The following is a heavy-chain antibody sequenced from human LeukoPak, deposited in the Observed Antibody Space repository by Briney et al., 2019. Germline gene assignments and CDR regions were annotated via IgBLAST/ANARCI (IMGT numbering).Heavy chain of an antibody. CDR3: ARDSGYDYSFDY. J-gene: IGHJ4*02. D-gene: IGHD5-12*01. V-gene: IGHV1-2*06. Sequence: GASVKVSCKASGYTFTGYYVHWVRQAPGQGLEWMGRINPNSGGTNYAQKFQGRVTMTRDTSISTAYMELSRLRSDDTAVYYCARDSGYDYSFDYWGQGTLVTVSS. CDR2: INPNSGGT. CDR1: GYTFTGYY.